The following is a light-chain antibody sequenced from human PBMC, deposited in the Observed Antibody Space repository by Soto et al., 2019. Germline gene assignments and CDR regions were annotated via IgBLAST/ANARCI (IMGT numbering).Light chain of an antibody. CDR2: NVN. V-gene: IGLV1-40*01. CDR1: SSNIGAGYD. CDR3: QSFDSSLSVL. J-gene: IGLJ2*01. Sequence: QAVVTQPPSLSGAPGQRVAISCTGSSSNIGAGYDVHWYQQLPGTVPKLLIYNVNSRPSGVPDRFSGSKSGTSASLAITGLQAEDEADYYCQSFDSSLSVLFGGGTQLTVL.